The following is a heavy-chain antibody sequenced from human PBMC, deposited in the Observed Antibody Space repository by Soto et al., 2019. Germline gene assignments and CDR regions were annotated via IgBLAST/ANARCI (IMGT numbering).Heavy chain of an antibody. CDR1: WFTFWSHY. CDR3: AKGQKVESRFDS. J-gene: IGHJ4*02. Sequence: PWGSPRLSLVTPWFTFWSHYMRWGPPAPGKGLEWVSALSGSGDTTYYAGSVKGRFTISRDNSKNTLYLQMNGLTAEDTAVYYCAKGQKVESRFDSWGQGALVTVSS. CDR2: LSGSGDTT. V-gene: IGHV3-23*01.